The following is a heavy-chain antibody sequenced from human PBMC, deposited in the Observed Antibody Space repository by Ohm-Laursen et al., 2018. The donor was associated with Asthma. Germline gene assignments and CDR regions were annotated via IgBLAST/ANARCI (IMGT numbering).Heavy chain of an antibody. J-gene: IGHJ4*02. CDR3: ARDRGGDRSFDY. CDR2: ISSSSSTI. V-gene: IGHV3-48*02. Sequence: SLRLSCTASGFTFSSFTMNWVHQPPGKGLEWVSYISSSSSTIYYADSVKGRFTISRDNAKNSLYLQMSSLRDEDTAVYYCARDRGGDRSFDYWGQGTLVTVSS. CDR1: GFTFSSFT. D-gene: IGHD2-21*02.